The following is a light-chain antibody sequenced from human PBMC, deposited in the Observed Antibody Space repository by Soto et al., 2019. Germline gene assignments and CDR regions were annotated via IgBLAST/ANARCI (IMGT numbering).Light chain of an antibody. J-gene: IGKJ1*01. CDR2: AAS. CDR1: QSVSSAY. Sequence: EIVLTQSPGTLSLSPGERATLSCRASQSVSSAYLAWYQHKPGQPPTLLIYAASSRVTGIPERFSASGSGTDFTLTISGLEPEDFAVYYCHQYGSSSTWTFGQGTKVEIK. CDR3: HQYGSSSTWT. V-gene: IGKV3-20*01.